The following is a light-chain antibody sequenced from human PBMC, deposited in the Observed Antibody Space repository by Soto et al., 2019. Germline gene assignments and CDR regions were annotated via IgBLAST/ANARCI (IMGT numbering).Light chain of an antibody. CDR3: QQYAASPRT. CDR2: GAS. J-gene: IGKJ1*01. CDR1: QSIGNNY. V-gene: IGKV3-20*01. Sequence: EIVLTQSQGTLSLSPRERATLSCRASQSIGNNYLAWYQHKPGQAPRLLIYGASNRAPGIPDRFSGSESGTDFTLTFRRLEPEDFAIYYCQQYAASPRTFGQGTQVEVK.